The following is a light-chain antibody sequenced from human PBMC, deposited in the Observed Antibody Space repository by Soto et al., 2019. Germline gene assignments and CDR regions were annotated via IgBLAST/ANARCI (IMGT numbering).Light chain of an antibody. V-gene: IGLV1-40*01. CDR1: SSNIGAGYD. CDR3: QSYDSSLSGVV. CDR2: GNS. Sequence: QSVLTQPPSVSGATGQRVTISCTGSSSNIGAGYDVPWYQQLPGTAPKLLIYGNSNRPSGVPDRFSGSKSGTSASLAITGLQAEDEADYYCQSYDSSLSGVVFGGGTKVTVL. J-gene: IGLJ2*01.